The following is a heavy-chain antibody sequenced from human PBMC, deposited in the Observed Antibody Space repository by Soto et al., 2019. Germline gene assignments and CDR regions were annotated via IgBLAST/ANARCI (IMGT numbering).Heavy chain of an antibody. CDR1: GYTFTLYA. D-gene: IGHD3-3*01. CDR3: ARDQRRDYDFWSGYSQGFDY. Sequence: QVHLVQSGAEVKKPGASVKISCKASGYTFTLYAMHWVRQPPGQRLEWMGWINAANGNTKSSQKFQGRVTFTRDTSASTGYMELSTLNSADTAVYYCARDQRRDYDFWSGYSQGFDYWGQGTPVTVSS. CDR2: INAANGNT. V-gene: IGHV1-3*01. J-gene: IGHJ4*02.